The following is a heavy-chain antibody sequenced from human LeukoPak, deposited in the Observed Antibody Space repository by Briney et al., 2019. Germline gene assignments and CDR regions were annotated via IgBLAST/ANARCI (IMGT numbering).Heavy chain of an antibody. CDR3: AIDYSSGWSMDY. CDR1: GYTFTGYY. D-gene: IGHD6-19*01. V-gene: IGHV1-2*02. CDR2: INPNSGGT. Sequence: ASVKVSCKASGYTFTGYYRHWVRQAPGQGLEWMGWINPNSGGTNYAQKFQGRVTMTRDTSISTAYMELSRLRSDDTAVYYCAIDYSSGWSMDYWGQGTLVTVSS. J-gene: IGHJ4*02.